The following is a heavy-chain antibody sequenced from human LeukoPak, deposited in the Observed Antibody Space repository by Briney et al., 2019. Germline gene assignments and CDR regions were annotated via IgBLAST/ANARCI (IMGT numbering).Heavy chain of an antibody. CDR2: IRSSSSYT. CDR1: GFTFSSYS. D-gene: IGHD3/OR15-3a*01. J-gene: IGHJ4*02. CDR3: ARAKDDFCDY. Sequence: GGSLRLSCAASGFTFSSYSMNWGRRAPGKGLEWVSSIRSSSSYTYYADSVKGRFTISRGNAKNSLYLQMNSLTAEDTAVYYCARAKDDFCDYWGQGTLVTVSS. V-gene: IGHV3-21*01.